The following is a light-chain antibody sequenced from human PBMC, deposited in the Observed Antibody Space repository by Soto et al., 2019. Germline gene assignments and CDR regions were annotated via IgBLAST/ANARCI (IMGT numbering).Light chain of an antibody. CDR2: LGS. Sequence: DIVMTQSPLSLPVTPGEPASISCRSSQSLLHSDGYDYLDWYLQKPGQSPQLLIQLGSMRASGVPDRFSGSASGTEFPLKISRVEAEDVGIYYCMQVLQTPVTFGPGTKVDI. J-gene: IGKJ3*01. V-gene: IGKV2-28*01. CDR3: MQVLQTPVT. CDR1: QSLLHSDGYDY.